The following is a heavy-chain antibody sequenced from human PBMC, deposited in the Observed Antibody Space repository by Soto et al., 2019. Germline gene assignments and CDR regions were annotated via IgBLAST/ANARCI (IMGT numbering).Heavy chain of an antibody. CDR3: ARDDHDDSVDI. Sequence: QVQLVQSGAEVKKPGASVKVPCKASGYTFMSYAMHWVRQAPGQRPEWMGWINGGNGNTRYSQKLQGTVTFTRDTSASTAYVELSSLTCADTAVYYCARDDHDDSVDIWGQGTMVTVSS. J-gene: IGHJ3*02. CDR2: INGGNGNT. CDR1: GYTFMSYA. V-gene: IGHV1-3*01.